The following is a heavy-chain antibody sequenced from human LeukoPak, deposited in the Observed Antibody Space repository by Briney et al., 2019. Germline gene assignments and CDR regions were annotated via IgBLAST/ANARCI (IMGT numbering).Heavy chain of an antibody. D-gene: IGHD3-22*01. Sequence: SETLSLTCTVSGSSISSGDYYWSWIRQPPGKGLEWIGYIYYSGSTYYNSSLKSRVTISVDTSKNQFSLKLSSVTAADTAVYYCARGQDYDNFDYWGQGTLVTVSS. CDR1: GSSISSGDYY. CDR2: IYYSGST. V-gene: IGHV4-30-4*01. CDR3: ARGQDYDNFDY. J-gene: IGHJ4*02.